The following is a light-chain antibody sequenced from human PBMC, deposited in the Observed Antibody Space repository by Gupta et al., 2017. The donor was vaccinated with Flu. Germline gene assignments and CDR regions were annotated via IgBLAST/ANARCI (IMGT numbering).Light chain of an antibody. CDR2: KDT. J-gene: IGLJ2*01. CDR3: QSADNTDVV. Sequence: SFDLTQPPSLSVSPGQTARSTCFGDVLSKQYTYWYQQRPGQAPVVLIYKDTERPSGIPERFSGSSSGTRATLTISGVQAEDAADYYCQSADNTDVVFGGGTRLTVL. V-gene: IGLV3-25*02. CDR1: VLSKQY.